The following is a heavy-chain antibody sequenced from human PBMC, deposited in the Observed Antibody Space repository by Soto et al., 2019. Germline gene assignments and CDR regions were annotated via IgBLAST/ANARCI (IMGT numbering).Heavy chain of an antibody. CDR3: ARLPTGYPNWFDP. J-gene: IGHJ5*02. V-gene: IGHV4-39*01. Sequence: QVQLQGSGPGLVRPSETLSLTCTVSGASISTNHHNSAWVRQPPGKGLEWMGNIHYRGDTYFNPSLGRRLSMSVDTSKNQFSLKLTSVTAADTAVYYCARLPTGYPNWFDPWGQGTLVTVSS. CDR1: GASISTNHHN. D-gene: IGHD3-9*01. CDR2: IHYRGDT.